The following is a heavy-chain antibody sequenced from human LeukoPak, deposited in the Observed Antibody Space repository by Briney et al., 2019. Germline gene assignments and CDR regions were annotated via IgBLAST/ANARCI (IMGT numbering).Heavy chain of an antibody. D-gene: IGHD2-21*02. V-gene: IGHV4-4*07. CDR3: ARESVEAYCGGDCHSGAFDI. J-gene: IGHJ3*02. Sequence: SETLSLTCTVSGGSISSYYWSWIRQPAGKGLEWIGRIYTSGSTNYNPSLKSRVTMSVDTSKNQFSLKLSSVTAADTAVYYCARESVEAYCGGDCHSGAFDIWGQGTMVTVSS. CDR2: IYTSGST. CDR1: GGSISSYY.